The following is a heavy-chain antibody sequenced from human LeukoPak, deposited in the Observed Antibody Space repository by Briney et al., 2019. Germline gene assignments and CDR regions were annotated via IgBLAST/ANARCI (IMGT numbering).Heavy chain of an antibody. D-gene: IGHD1-14*01. Sequence: SETLSLTCAVYGGSFSGYYWSWIRQSPGKGLEWIGEINHSGSTNYNPSLKSRVTISVDTSKNQFSLKLSSVTAADTAVYYCASPSDPGYWYFNLWGRGTLVTVSS. CDR3: ASPSDPGYWYFNL. V-gene: IGHV4-34*01. CDR1: GGSFSGYY. J-gene: IGHJ2*01. CDR2: INHSGST.